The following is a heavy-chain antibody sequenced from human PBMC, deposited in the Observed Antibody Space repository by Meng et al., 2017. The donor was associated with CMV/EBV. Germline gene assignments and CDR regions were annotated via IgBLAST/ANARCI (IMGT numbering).Heavy chain of an antibody. V-gene: IGHV1-69*02. J-gene: IGHJ6*02. CDR3: SYYDFWSGTPSPYYYYGMDV. D-gene: IGHD3-3*01. CDR2: IIPILGIA. Sequence: SVKVSCKASGGTFSSYTISWVRQAPGQGLEWMGRIIPILGIANYAQKFQGRVTITADKSTSTAYMELSSLRSEDTAVYYCSYYDFWSGTPSPYYYYGMDVWGQGTTVTVSS. CDR1: GGTFSSYT.